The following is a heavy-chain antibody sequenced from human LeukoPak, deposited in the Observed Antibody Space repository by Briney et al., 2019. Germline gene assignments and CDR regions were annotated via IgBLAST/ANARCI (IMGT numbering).Heavy chain of an antibody. V-gene: IGHV4-59*01. D-gene: IGHD6-13*01. J-gene: IGHJ4*02. Sequence: SETLSLTCTVSGGSISSSYWSWIRQPPGKGLEWIGYIYYSGITNYNASLKSRVTISLDTSKNEFSLKLTSVTAADTAVYYCAKASGSSSWDYDYWGQGTLVTVSS. CDR2: IYYSGIT. CDR3: AKASGSSSWDYDY. CDR1: GGSISSSY.